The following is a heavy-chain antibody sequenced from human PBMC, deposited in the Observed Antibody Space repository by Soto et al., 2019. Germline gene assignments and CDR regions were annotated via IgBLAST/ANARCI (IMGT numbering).Heavy chain of an antibody. V-gene: IGHV3-15*01. CDR3: TTLNPYYYGMDV. CDR1: GFTFSNAW. CDR2: IKSKTDGGTT. Sequence: EVQLVESGGGLVEPGGSLRLSCAASGFTFSNAWMSWVRQAPGKGLEWVGRIKSKTDGGTTDYAAPVKGRFTISRDDSKNTLYLQMNSLKTEDTAVYYCTTLNPYYYGMDVWGQGTTVTVSS. J-gene: IGHJ6*02.